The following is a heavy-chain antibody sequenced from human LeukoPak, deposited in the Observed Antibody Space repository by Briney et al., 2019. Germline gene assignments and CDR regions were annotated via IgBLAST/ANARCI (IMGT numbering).Heavy chain of an antibody. J-gene: IGHJ2*01. CDR1: GDSISSCSYY. V-gene: IGHV4-39*01. D-gene: IGHD2-2*01. CDR2: IYYSWSH. CDR3: SASPGGSRRYFDL. Sequence: PSETLSLTCTVSGDSISSCSYYWGWIRQPPGKGLEWFGSIYYSWSHYYNPALKSRDTISVDTSKNQFSLKLSSVTAADTAVYYCSASPGGSRRYFDLWGRGTLVTVSS.